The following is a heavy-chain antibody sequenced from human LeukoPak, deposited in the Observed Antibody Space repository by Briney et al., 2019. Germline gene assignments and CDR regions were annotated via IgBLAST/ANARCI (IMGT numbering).Heavy chain of an antibody. J-gene: IGHJ6*03. V-gene: IGHV4-59*01. CDR2: IYYSGST. D-gene: IGHD6-13*01. Sequence: SETLSLTCTVSGGSISSYYWSWIRQPPGKGLEWIGYIYYSGSTNYNPSLKSRVTISVDKSKNQFSLKLSSVTAADSAVYYCARVRQQLVKYYYYYYLDVWGKGTTVTVSS. CDR1: GGSISSYY. CDR3: ARVRQQLVKYYYYYYLDV.